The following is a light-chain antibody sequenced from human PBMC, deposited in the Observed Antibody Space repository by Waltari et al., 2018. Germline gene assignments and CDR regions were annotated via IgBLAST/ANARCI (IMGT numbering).Light chain of an antibody. CDR1: QGISNS. CDR3: QQYYSTPL. J-gene: IGKJ5*01. Sequence: DIQMTQSPSSLSASVGDRVTITCRASQGISNSLAWYQQKPRTAPKLLLYAASRLESGVPSRFSGSGSRTDYTLTISSLQPEDFATYYCQQYYSTPLFGQGTRLEIK. V-gene: IGKV1-NL1*01. CDR2: AAS.